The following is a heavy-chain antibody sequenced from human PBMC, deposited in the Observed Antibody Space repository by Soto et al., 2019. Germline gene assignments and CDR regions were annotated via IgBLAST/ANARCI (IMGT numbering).Heavy chain of an antibody. CDR1: GFTFSYYP. Sequence: QMQLVESGGGAVQPGRSLRLSCAASGFTFSYYPMHWVRQAPGKGLEWVAVISFDGSNKYYADSVKGRFTISRDNSKNTLYLQINSLRGADTFVYDCARVLGDMVAILYIYPLDGREPLSDVDVWGKGTTVTVSS. CDR3: ARVLGDMVAILYIYPLDGREPLSDVDV. J-gene: IGHJ6*04. D-gene: IGHD5-12*01. V-gene: IGHV3-30*04. CDR2: ISFDGSNK.